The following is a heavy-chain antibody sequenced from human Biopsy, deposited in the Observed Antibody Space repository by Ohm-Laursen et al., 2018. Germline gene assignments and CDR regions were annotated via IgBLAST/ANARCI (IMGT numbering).Heavy chain of an antibody. J-gene: IGHJ5*02. D-gene: IGHD3-22*01. V-gene: IGHV1-2*02. CDR1: GYTFTGYH. Sequence: SVKVSCKASGYTFTGYHVHWVRQAPGQGLEWMGWINAKTGDTNYAQKFQGRVTMTRDTSISTAYVDLSSLRSDDTVVYYCTRGGYYYDSLAYYYWFDPWGQGTLVTVSS. CDR2: INAKTGDT. CDR3: TRGGYYYDSLAYYYWFDP.